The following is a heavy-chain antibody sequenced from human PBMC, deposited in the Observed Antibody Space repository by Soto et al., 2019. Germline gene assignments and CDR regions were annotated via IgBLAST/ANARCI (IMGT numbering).Heavy chain of an antibody. CDR2: IYHSGST. J-gene: IGHJ4*02. Sequence: SETLSLTCAVSGYSISSGYYWGWIRQPPGKGLEWIGSIYHSGSTYYNPSLKSRVTISVDTSKNQFSLKLSSVTAADTAVYYCARDREYSSSPDFDYWGQGTLVPVSS. CDR3: ARDREYSSSPDFDY. V-gene: IGHV4-38-2*02. D-gene: IGHD6-6*01. CDR1: GYSISSGYY.